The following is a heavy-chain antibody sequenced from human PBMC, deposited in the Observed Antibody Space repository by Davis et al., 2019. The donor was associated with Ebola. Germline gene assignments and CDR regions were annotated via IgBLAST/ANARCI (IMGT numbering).Heavy chain of an antibody. Sequence: GGSLRLSCAASGFTFSTYTMNWVRQAPGKGLEWLSYMTGGSSSTVYYADSVEGRFTISRDNAKNSLYLQMNSLRAEDTAVYYCARDESTVTTYWFDPWGQGTLVTVSS. CDR1: GFTFSTYT. J-gene: IGHJ5*02. V-gene: IGHV3-48*04. CDR3: ARDESTVTTYWFDP. D-gene: IGHD4-17*01. CDR2: MTGGSSSTV.